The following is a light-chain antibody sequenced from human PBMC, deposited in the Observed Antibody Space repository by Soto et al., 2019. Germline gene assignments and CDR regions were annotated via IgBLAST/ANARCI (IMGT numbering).Light chain of an antibody. CDR1: QSVSKNF. CDR3: LLYGSSPPT. J-gene: IGKJ4*01. V-gene: IGKV3-20*01. Sequence: EIVLTQSPGTLSLSPGERATLSCRASQSVSKNFLAWYQQKPGQAPRLLISGASNRATGIPDRFSGSGSGTDFSLIIDRLEPEDRAVDFCLLYGSSPPTFGGGTNVAIK. CDR2: GAS.